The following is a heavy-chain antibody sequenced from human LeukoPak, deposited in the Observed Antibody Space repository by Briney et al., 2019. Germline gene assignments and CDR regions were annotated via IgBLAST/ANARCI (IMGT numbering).Heavy chain of an antibody. Sequence: SETLSLTCTVSGGSISSYYWSWIRQPAGKGLEWIGRIYTSGSTNYNPSLKSRVTMSVDTSKNQFSLKLSSVTAADTAVYYCTRGPTIVVVPAAGFDPWGQGTLVTVSS. D-gene: IGHD2-2*01. V-gene: IGHV4-4*07. CDR3: TRGPTIVVVPAAGFDP. CDR2: IYTSGST. CDR1: GGSISSYY. J-gene: IGHJ5*02.